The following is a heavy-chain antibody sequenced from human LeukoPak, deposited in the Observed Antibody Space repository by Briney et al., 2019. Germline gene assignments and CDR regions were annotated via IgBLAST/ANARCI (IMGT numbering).Heavy chain of an antibody. CDR3: ARVDSYGCSDY. J-gene: IGHJ4*02. V-gene: IGHV3-53*01. CDR2: IYSGDYT. CDR1: GFTVSNNY. Sequence: GGSLRLSCAASGFTVSNNYMSWVRQAPGKGLEWVSVIYSGDYTHCADSVRGRLTISRDNSKNTLYLQMKSLRVEDTAVYYCARVDSYGCSDYWGQGTLVTVSS. D-gene: IGHD5-18*01.